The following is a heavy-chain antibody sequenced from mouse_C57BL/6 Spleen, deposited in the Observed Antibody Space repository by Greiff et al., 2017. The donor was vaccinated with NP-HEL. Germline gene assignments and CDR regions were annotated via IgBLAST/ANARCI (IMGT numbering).Heavy chain of an antibody. CDR1: GYSITSGYY. CDR2: ISYDGSN. D-gene: IGHD2-3*01. J-gene: IGHJ1*03. Sequence: ESGPGLVKPSQSLSLSCSVTGYSITSGYYWNWIRQFPGNIPEWFGYISYDGSNNYNPSLKNRISISRDTSKNQFYLKLNPLTTEDTATNYCARSDGCYGYFDVWGKGTAVTVSS. V-gene: IGHV3-6*01. CDR3: ARSDGCYGYFDV.